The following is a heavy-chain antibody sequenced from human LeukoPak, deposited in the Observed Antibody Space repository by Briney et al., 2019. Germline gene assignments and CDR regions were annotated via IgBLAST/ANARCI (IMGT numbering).Heavy chain of an antibody. CDR3: TTVISPNRQSRWGYFQH. J-gene: IGHJ1*01. CDR1: GFTFSNAW. CDR2: IKSKTDGGTT. D-gene: IGHD3-16*01. V-gene: IGHV3-15*01. Sequence: GGSLRLSCAASGFTFSNAWMSWVRQAPGKGLEWVGRIKSKTDGGTTDYAAPVKGRFTISRDDSKNTLYLQMNSLKTEDTAVYYCTTVISPNRQSRWGYFQHWGQGTLVTVSS.